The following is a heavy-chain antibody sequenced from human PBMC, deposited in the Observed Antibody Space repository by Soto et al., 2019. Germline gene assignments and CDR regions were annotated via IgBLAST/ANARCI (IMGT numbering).Heavy chain of an antibody. V-gene: IGHV1-69*13. J-gene: IGHJ6*02. CDR1: GGTFSSYA. CDR3: ARGRTDGYYYGSSGYQGGMDV. CDR2: IIPIFGTA. Sequence: SVKVSCKASGGTFSSYAISWVRQAPGQGLEWMGGIIPIFGTANYAQKFQGRVTITADESTSTAYMELSSLRSEDTAVYYCARGRTDGYYYGSSGYQGGMDVWGQGTTVTVSS. D-gene: IGHD3-22*01.